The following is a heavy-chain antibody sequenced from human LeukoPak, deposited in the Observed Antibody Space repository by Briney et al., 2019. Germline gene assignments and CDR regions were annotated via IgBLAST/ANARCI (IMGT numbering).Heavy chain of an antibody. D-gene: IGHD6-6*01. CDR3: ARLEYSRAPPG. V-gene: IGHV3-21*01. CDR1: GFTFNSYS. CDR2: ISSSSSCI. J-gene: IGHJ4*02. Sequence: GGSLRLSCAVSGFTFNSYSMNWVRHAPGKGLEWVSLISSSSSCIYYADSVKGRFTISRDNTKNSLYLQMNSLRPEDTAVYYCARLEYSRAPPGWGQGALVTVSS.